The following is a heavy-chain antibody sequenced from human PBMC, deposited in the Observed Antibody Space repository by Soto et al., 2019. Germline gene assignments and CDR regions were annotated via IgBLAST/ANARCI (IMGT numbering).Heavy chain of an antibody. CDR3: ARGPLYGDYAVDVVPFDP. CDR1: GYTFTSYG. CDR2: ISAYNGNT. J-gene: IGHJ5*02. D-gene: IGHD4-17*01. V-gene: IGHV1-18*01. Sequence: ASVKVSCKASGYTFTSYGISWVRQAPGQGLEWMGWISAYNGNTNYAQKLQGRVTMTTDTSTSIAYMELRSLRSDDTAVYYCARGPLYGDYAVDVVPFDPWGQGTLVTVSS.